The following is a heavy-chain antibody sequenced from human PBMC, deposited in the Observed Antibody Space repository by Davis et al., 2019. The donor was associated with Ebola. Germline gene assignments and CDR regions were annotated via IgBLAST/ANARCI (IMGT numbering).Heavy chain of an antibody. CDR3: ASQPYYYYGMDV. CDR2: IDPSDSYT. Sequence: GESLKISCKGFGYSFTSYWISWVRQMPGKGLEWMGRIDPSDSYTNYSPSFQGHVTISADKSISTAYLQWSSLKASDTAMYYCASQPYYYYGMDVWGQGTTVTVSS. J-gene: IGHJ6*02. V-gene: IGHV5-10-1*01. CDR1: GYSFTSYW.